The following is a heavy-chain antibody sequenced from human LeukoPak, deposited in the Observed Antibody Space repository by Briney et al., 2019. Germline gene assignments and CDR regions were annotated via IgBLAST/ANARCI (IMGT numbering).Heavy chain of an antibody. J-gene: IGHJ3*02. V-gene: IGHV3-21*01. CDR3: ASIIVVVPAATDAFDI. Sequence: GGSLRLSCAASGFTFSSYSMNWVRQAPGKGLEWVSSISSSSSYIYYADSVKGRFTISRDNAKNSLYLQMNSLRAEDTAVYYCASIIVVVPAATDAFDIWGQGTMVTVSS. CDR1: GFTFSSYS. CDR2: ISSSSSYI. D-gene: IGHD2-2*01.